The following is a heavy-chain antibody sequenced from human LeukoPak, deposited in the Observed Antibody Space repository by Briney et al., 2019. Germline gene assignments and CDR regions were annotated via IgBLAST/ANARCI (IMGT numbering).Heavy chain of an antibody. J-gene: IGHJ4*02. CDR1: GYTFTNYF. CDR3: AREERFIAATGRGAFDY. CDR2: INPITGTT. Sequence: ASVKVSCKASGYTFTNYFMHWVRQAPGQGLEWMGIINPITGTTTYAQKFQGRVTMTRDTSTGTVYMELSSLRSEDTAVYYCAREERFIAATGRGAFDYWGQGTLVTVSS. V-gene: IGHV1-46*01. D-gene: IGHD6-13*01.